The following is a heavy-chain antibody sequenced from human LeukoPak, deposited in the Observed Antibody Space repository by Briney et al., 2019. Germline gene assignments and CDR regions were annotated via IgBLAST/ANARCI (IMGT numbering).Heavy chain of an antibody. Sequence: ASVKVSCKASGYTFTSYDINWVRQATGQGLEWMGWMNPNSGNTGYAQKFQGRVTMTRNTSIRTAYMELSSLRSEDTAVYYCARDVAGCTNGVCYSSDYWGQGTLVTVSS. D-gene: IGHD2-8*01. V-gene: IGHV1-8*01. CDR2: MNPNSGNT. J-gene: IGHJ4*02. CDR1: GYTFTSYD. CDR3: ARDVAGCTNGVCYSSDY.